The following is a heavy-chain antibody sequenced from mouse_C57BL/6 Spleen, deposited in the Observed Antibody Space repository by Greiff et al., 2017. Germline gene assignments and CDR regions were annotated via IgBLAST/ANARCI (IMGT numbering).Heavy chain of an antibody. CDR1: GYTFTDHT. J-gene: IGHJ3*01. D-gene: IGHD1-1*01. Sequence: VKLQESDAELVKPGASVKISCKVSGYTFTDHTIHWMKQRPEQGLEWIGYIYPRDGSTKYNEKFKGKATLTADKSSSTAYMQLNSLTSEDSAVYFCARSRDYYGREAWFAYWGQGTLVTVSA. V-gene: IGHV1-78*01. CDR2: IYPRDGST. CDR3: ARSRDYYGREAWFAY.